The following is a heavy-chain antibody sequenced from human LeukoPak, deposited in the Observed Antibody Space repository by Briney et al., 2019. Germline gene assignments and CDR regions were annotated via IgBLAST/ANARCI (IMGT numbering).Heavy chain of an antibody. D-gene: IGHD6-19*01. V-gene: IGHV4-39*07. CDR1: GGSIRSSYYY. Sequence: SETLSLTCTVSGGSIRSSYYYWGWIRQPPGKGLEWIGSIYDSGTTNYNPSLKSRVTISVDTSKDQFSLKLSSVTAADTAVYYCARDRYSSGWSFDYWGQGTLVTVSS. CDR2: IYDSGTT. J-gene: IGHJ4*02. CDR3: ARDRYSSGWSFDY.